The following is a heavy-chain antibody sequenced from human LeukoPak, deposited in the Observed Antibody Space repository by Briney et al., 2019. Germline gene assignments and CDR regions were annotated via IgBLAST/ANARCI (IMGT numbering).Heavy chain of an antibody. Sequence: SETLSLTCSVSGASVTTYPYYWTWIRQPPGKGLEWIGSVTYTGNTFYNPSLQSRFTIPIDASKNQFSLNLSSVTAADTAIYFCARTPTGFPNWFDSWGRGTPVTVSS. V-gene: IGHV4-39*07. CDR1: GASVTTYPYY. D-gene: IGHD3-9*01. CDR2: VTYTGNT. J-gene: IGHJ5*01. CDR3: ARTPTGFPNWFDS.